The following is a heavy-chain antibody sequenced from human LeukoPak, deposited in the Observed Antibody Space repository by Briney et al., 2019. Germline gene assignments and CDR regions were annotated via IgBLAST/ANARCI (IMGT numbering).Heavy chain of an antibody. CDR3: ATADKWEPLDY. CDR1: GNSLSETS. D-gene: IGHD1-26*01. J-gene: IGHJ4*02. CDR2: FDPEDGEP. Sequence: ASVKVSCQVSGNSLSETSIHWVRQAPGQWLEWMGGFDPEDGEPIFAQRFQGRFSMTEDTSADTTYMELSSLRPEDTAVYYCATADKWEPLDYWGQGTLVTVSS. V-gene: IGHV1-24*01.